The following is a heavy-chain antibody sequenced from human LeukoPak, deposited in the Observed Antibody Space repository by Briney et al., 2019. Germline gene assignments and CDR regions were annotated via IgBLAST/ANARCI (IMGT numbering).Heavy chain of an antibody. Sequence: GGSLRLSCAASGFTFRDFWMSWVRRAPGRGLECVASTNEAGGDKLYVDSVKGRFTISRDNSKNSLSLQMNSLTAEDTAIYYCAIATTGRGAFGSWGQGTLVSVSS. CDR2: TNEAGGDK. J-gene: IGHJ4*02. V-gene: IGHV3-7*01. CDR1: GFTFRDFW. D-gene: IGHD1-1*01. CDR3: AIATTGRGAFGS.